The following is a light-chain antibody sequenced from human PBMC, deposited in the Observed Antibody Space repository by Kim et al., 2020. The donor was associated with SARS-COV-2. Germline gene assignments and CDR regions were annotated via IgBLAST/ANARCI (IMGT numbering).Light chain of an antibody. Sequence: GEGATLSCRASQNVSSNYVAWHQQKPGQAPRLLIYGASSRATGIPDRFSGSGSGTDFTLTISRLEPEDFAVYCCQQYGSSPRTFGLVTKVDIK. V-gene: IGKV3-20*01. CDR2: GAS. J-gene: IGKJ1*01. CDR1: QNVSSNY. CDR3: QQYGSSPRT.